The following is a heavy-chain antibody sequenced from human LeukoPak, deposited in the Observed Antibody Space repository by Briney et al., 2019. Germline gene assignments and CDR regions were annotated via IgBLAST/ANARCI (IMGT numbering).Heavy chain of an antibody. CDR2: ISSSSSYI. D-gene: IGHD2-21*02. CDR3: ARDLSRVVTATYFDY. V-gene: IGHV3-21*01. CDR1: GFTFSSYS. Sequence: GGSLRLSCAASGFTFSSYSMNWVRQAPGKGLEWVSSISSSSSYIYYADSVKGRFTIPRDNAKNSLYLQMNSLRAEDTAVYYCARDLSRVVTATYFDYWGQGTLVTVSS. J-gene: IGHJ4*02.